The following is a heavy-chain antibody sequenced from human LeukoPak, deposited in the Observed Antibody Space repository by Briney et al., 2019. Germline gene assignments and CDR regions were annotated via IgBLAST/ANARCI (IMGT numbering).Heavy chain of an antibody. D-gene: IGHD7-27*01. Sequence: SQTLSLTCAISGDSVSSNSAVWNWIRQSPSRGLEWLRRTYYRSKWYNDYALSVKGRITINPDTSKNQFSLQLYSVTPEDTAVYYCARGELTGENWFDPWGQGTLVTVSS. CDR1: GDSVSSNSAV. J-gene: IGHJ5*02. V-gene: IGHV6-1*01. CDR2: TYYRSKWYN. CDR3: ARGELTGENWFDP.